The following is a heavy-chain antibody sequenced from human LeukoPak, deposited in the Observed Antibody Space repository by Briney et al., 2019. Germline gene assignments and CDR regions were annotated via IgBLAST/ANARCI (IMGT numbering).Heavy chain of an antibody. J-gene: IGHJ4*02. CDR2: IYYTGGT. CDR3: ARDWTGGDYGLDY. V-gene: IGHV4-61*01. Sequence: SETLSLTCAVSGGSVSSGSYYWSWIRQHPGKGLEWIGYIYYTGGTNYNPSLKSRVTIFVDTSKNQFSLKLNSVTAADTAVYYCARDWTGGDYGLDYWGQGTLVTVSS. D-gene: IGHD4-17*01. CDR1: GGSVSSGSYY.